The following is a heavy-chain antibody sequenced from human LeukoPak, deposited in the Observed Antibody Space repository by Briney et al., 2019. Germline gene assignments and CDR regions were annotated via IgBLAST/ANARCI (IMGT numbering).Heavy chain of an antibody. CDR2: IIPIFGTA. CDR3: ARDGQWGLAYCGGDCYSGGLDFDY. CDR1: GGTFSSYA. J-gene: IGHJ4*02. V-gene: IGHV1-69*01. D-gene: IGHD2-21*02. Sequence: ASVKVSCTASGGTFSSYAISWVRQAPGQGLEWMGGIIPIFGTANYAQKFQGRVTITADESTSTAYMELSSLRSEDTAVYYCARDGQWGLAYCGGDCYSGGLDFDYWGQGTLVTVSS.